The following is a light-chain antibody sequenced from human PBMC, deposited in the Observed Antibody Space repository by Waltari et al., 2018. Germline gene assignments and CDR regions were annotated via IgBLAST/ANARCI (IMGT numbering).Light chain of an antibody. CDR3: VMYMGSGIWV. CDR1: SGSVSSTSY. J-gene: IGLJ3*02. Sequence: QTVVTQEPSLSVSPGGTVTLTCALSSGSVSSTSYPRYQQSPGQPPRTLVYKGITRSSGVPDRFSGSILGNKAALTITGAQADDESDYYCVMYMGSGIWVFGGGTKLTVL. V-gene: IGLV8-61*01. CDR2: KGI.